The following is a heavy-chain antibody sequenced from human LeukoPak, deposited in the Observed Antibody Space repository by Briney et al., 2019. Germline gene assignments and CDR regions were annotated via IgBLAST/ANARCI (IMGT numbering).Heavy chain of an antibody. Sequence: TGGSLRLSCAASGFTFSSYSMSWVRQAPGKGLEWVSYISSSSSTIYYADSVKGRFTISRDNAKNSLYLQMNSLRAEDTAVYYCARGVYGYYDSSGYYRLSEGYAFDIWGQGTMVTVSS. CDR2: ISSSSSTI. CDR3: ARGVYGYYDSSGYYRLSEGYAFDI. V-gene: IGHV3-48*01. J-gene: IGHJ3*02. D-gene: IGHD3-22*01. CDR1: GFTFSSYS.